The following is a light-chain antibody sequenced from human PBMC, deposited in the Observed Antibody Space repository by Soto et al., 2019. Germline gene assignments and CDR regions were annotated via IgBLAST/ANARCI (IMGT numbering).Light chain of an antibody. CDR1: ISNIGAGYD. J-gene: IGLJ1*01. V-gene: IGLV1-40*01. Sequence: QAFLRQPRSGSGAPGHRVTISCTGNISNIGAGYDVHWYQQLPGTAPKLLIYGNSNRPSGVPDRFSGSKSGTSASLAITGLPAEDEAAYYCQSYDSSLRGYVFGTGTKVTVL. CDR3: QSYDSSLRGYV. CDR2: GNS.